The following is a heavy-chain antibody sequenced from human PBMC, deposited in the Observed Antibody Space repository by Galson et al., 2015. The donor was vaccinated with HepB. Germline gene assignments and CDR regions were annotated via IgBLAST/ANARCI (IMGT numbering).Heavy chain of an antibody. CDR2: TYYRSKWYY. CDR1: GDSVSSNSAA. V-gene: IGHV6-1*01. Sequence: CAISGDSVSSNSAAWNWIRQSPSRGLEWLGRTYYRSKWYYDYAVSVKSRITINPDTSKNHFSLQLNSVTPEDTAVYYCARVRGSAGSYSYFHFYMDVWGKGTTVTVSS. J-gene: IGHJ6*03. D-gene: IGHD1-26*01. CDR3: ARVRGSAGSYSYFHFYMDV.